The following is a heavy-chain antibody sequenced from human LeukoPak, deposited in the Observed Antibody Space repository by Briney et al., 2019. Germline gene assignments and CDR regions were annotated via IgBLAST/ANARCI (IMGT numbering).Heavy chain of an antibody. CDR3: ARAPAFGTVDY. D-gene: IGHD1-1*01. CDR1: GFTFSSYC. Sequence: GSLRLSCAASGFTFSSYCMSWVRPAPGKGLEWVANINQDGSEKYYVASMKGRFTISRDNAKNSLCLQVNSLRGEDTAVYYCARAPAFGTVDYWGQGTLVTVSS. CDR2: INQDGSEK. V-gene: IGHV3-7*01. J-gene: IGHJ4*02.